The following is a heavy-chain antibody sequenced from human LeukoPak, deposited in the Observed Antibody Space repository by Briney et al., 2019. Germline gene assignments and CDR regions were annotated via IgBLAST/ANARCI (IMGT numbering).Heavy chain of an antibody. V-gene: IGHV3-30*18. D-gene: IGHD6-13*01. Sequence: GGSLRLSCSASGFTFSSYDMHWVRRAPGKGLEWVAVISYDGSNKYYADSVKGRFTISRDNSKNTLYLQMNSLRAEDTAVYHCAKDVLSSTWDSWFDPWGQGTLVTVSS. CDR3: AKDVLSSTWDSWFDP. CDR2: ISYDGSNK. J-gene: IGHJ5*02. CDR1: GFTFSSYD.